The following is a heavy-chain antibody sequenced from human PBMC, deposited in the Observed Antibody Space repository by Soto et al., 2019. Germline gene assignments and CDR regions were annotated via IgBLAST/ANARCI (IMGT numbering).Heavy chain of an antibody. V-gene: IGHV1-46*01. Sequence: ASVKVSCKASGYTFTSYYMHWVRQAPGQGLEWMGIINPSGGSTSYAQKFQGRVTMTRDTSTSTVYMELSSLRSEDTAVYYCARERGTLTRITMIVVVITGYGMDVWGQGTTVTVYS. CDR2: INPSGGST. J-gene: IGHJ6*02. CDR1: GYTFTSYY. D-gene: IGHD3-22*01. CDR3: ARERGTLTRITMIVVVITGYGMDV.